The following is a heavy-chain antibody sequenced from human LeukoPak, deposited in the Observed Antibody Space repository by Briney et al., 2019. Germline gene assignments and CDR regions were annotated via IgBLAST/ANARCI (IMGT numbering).Heavy chain of an antibody. CDR2: IYYSGST. Sequence: SETLSLTCTVSGGSVSSGSYYWSWIRQPPGTGLEWNGYIYYSGSTNYNPSLKSRVTISVDTSKNQFSLKLSSVTAADTAVYYCAREDGAVAGSGPIDYWGQGTLVTVSS. J-gene: IGHJ4*02. D-gene: IGHD6-19*01. CDR3: AREDGAVAGSGPIDY. V-gene: IGHV4-61*01. CDR1: GGSVSSGSYY.